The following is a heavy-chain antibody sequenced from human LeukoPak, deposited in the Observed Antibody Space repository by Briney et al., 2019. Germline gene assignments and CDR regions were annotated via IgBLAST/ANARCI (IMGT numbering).Heavy chain of an antibody. CDR2: INHNGST. V-gene: IGHV4-34*01. CDR1: GGSFSGYY. J-gene: IGHJ5*02. Sequence: SETLSLTCAVYGGSFSGYYWSWIRQPPGKGLEWIGEINHNGSTNYNPSLKSRVTISVDTSKNQFSLKLSSVTAADTAVYYCARTSYDFWSGYSNWFDPWGQGTLVTVSS. D-gene: IGHD3-3*01. CDR3: ARTSYDFWSGYSNWFDP.